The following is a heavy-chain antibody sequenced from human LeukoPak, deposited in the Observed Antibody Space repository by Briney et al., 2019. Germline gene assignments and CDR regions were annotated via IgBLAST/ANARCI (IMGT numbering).Heavy chain of an antibody. CDR2: IKEDGSEK. Sequence: GGSLRLSCAASGFTFSNYWMSWVRQAPGKGLEWVANIKEDGSEKYYVDSVKGRFTISRDNAKNSLYLQMNSLRAEDTAVYYCARLGVGNYFDYWGQGTLVTVSS. J-gene: IGHJ4*02. CDR1: GFTFSNYW. CDR3: ARLGVGNYFDY. D-gene: IGHD3-3*01. V-gene: IGHV3-7*01.